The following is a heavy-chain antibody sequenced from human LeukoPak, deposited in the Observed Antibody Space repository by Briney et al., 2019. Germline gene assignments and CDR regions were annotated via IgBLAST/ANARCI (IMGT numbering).Heavy chain of an antibody. CDR1: GGSISSYY. CDR2: IYYSGST. D-gene: IGHD3-22*01. CDR3: VRDLYDSSGYYDY. J-gene: IGHJ4*02. V-gene: IGHV4-59*01. Sequence: PSETLSLTCTVSGGSISSYYWSWIRQPPGKGLEWIGYIYYSGSTNYNPSLKSRVTISVDTSRNQFSLKLSSVTAADTSVYYCVRDLYDSSGYYDYWGQGTLVTVSS.